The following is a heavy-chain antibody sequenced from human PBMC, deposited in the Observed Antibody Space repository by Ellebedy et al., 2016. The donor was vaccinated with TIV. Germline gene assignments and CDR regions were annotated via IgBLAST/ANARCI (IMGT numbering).Heavy chain of an antibody. CDR3: AGGRAEQWLVRKRGDGAAYYFDY. CDR1: GGPITSYS. V-gene: IGHV4-59*01. J-gene: IGHJ4*02. CDR2: IFYSGST. Sequence: MPSETLSLTCTVSGGPITSYSWSWIRQPPGKGLEWIGYIFYSGSTDSNPSLKSRVSISLDTSKNQFSLRLNSVTAADTAVYYCAGGRAEQWLVRKRGDGAAYYFDYWGQGTLVTVSS. D-gene: IGHD6-19*01.